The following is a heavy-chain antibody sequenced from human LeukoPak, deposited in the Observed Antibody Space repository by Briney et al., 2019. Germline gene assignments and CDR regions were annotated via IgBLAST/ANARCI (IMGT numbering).Heavy chain of an antibody. CDR2: IYYSGST. J-gene: IGHJ3*02. Sequence: SETLSLTCTVSGGSISSYYWSWIRQPPGKGLEWIGYIYYSGSTNYNPSLKSRVTISVDTSKNQFSLKLSSVTAADTAVYYCARLFGLGYSGAFDIWGQGTMVTVSS. V-gene: IGHV4-59*08. CDR1: GGSISSYY. D-gene: IGHD2-15*01. CDR3: ARLFGLGYSGAFDI.